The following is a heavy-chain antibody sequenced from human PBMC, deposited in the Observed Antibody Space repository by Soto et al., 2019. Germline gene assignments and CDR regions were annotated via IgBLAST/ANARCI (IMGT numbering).Heavy chain of an antibody. J-gene: IGHJ6*02. CDR1: GFTFSSYA. D-gene: IGHD1-20*01. CDR2: IKPDGSEQ. V-gene: IGHV3-7*01. CDR3: ARGNWNYYYGFDV. Sequence: GGSLRLSCAASGFTFSSYAMSWVRQAPGKGPEWVANIKPDGSEQYYVDSVKGRFTISRDNANNSLYLQMNSLRAEDTAVYFCARGNWNYYYGFDVWGQGTTVTVSS.